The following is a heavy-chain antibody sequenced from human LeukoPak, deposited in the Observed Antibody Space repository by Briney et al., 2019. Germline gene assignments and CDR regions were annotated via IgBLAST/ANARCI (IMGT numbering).Heavy chain of an antibody. CDR2: INHSGST. D-gene: IGHD3-22*01. CDR3: ARGGYYDSSGYYAILYNWFDP. CDR1: GGSFSGYY. V-gene: IGHV4-34*01. J-gene: IGHJ5*02. Sequence: SETLSLTCAVYGGSFSGYYWSWIRQPPGKGLEWIGEINHSGSTNYNPSLKSRVTISVDTSKNQFSLKLSSVTAADTAVYYCARGGYYDSSGYYAILYNWFDPWGQETWSPSPQ.